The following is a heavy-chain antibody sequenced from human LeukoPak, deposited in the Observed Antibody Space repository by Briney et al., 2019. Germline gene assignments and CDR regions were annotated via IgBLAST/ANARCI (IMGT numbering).Heavy chain of an antibody. CDR1: GYTFTIFY. V-gene: IGHV1-46*01. Sequence: ASVKVSCKASGYTFTIFYMHWVRQAPGQGLEWMGIINPSGGGTGYAQKFQGSITMTRDTSTSTVYMELSSLRSEDTAVYYCARGGGYTYGSFDYWGQGTLVTVSS. CDR3: ARGGGYTYGSFDY. J-gene: IGHJ4*02. CDR2: INPSGGGT. D-gene: IGHD5-18*01.